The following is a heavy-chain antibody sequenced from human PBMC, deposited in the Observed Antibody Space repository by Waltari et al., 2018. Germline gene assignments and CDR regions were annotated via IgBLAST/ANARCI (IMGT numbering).Heavy chain of an antibody. CDR2: MDPKNGNT. Sequence: QVQLVQSGADVKRPGASVMVSCKASGYTFTSYDIHWVRQATGQGLEWMGWMDPKNGNTAYAQKFQGRVTLTRDTSINTAYMDLSSPTSEDTGMYFCARGTDYGDYDFQHWGQGTLVTVSS. D-gene: IGHD4-17*01. CDR3: ARGTDYGDYDFQH. J-gene: IGHJ1*01. V-gene: IGHV1-8*01. CDR1: GYTFTSYD.